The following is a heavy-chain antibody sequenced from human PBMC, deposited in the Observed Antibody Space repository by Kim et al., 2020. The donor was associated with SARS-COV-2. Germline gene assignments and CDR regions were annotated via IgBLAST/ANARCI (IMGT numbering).Heavy chain of an antibody. D-gene: IGHD6-25*01. CDR1: GYTFTSYA. V-gene: IGHV1-3*01. J-gene: IGHJ3*02. Sequence: ASVKVSCKASGYTFTSYAMHWVRQAPGQRLEWMGWINAGNGNTKYSQKFQGRVTITRDTSASTAYMELSSLRSEDTAVYYCARAQRGYDAFDIWGQGTMVTVSS. CDR2: INAGNGNT. CDR3: ARAQRGYDAFDI.